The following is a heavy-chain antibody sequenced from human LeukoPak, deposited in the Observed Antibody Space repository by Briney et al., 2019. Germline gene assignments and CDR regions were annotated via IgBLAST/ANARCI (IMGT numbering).Heavy chain of an antibody. D-gene: IGHD6-25*01. CDR1: GGSISSGDYY. CDR3: ARDDPRQQRALDY. V-gene: IGHV4-30-4*01. CDR2: IYYSGST. J-gene: IGHJ4*02. Sequence: SQTLSLTCTVSGGSISSGDYYWSWIRQPPGKGLEWIGYIYYSGSTYYNPSLKSRVTISVDTSKNQFSLKLSSVTAADTAVYYCARDDPRQQRALDYWGQGTLVTVSS.